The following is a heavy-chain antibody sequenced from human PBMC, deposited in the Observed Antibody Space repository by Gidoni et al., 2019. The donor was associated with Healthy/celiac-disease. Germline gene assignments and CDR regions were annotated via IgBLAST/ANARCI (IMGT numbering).Heavy chain of an antibody. CDR1: GGTFSSYA. D-gene: IGHD6-13*01. Sequence: QPVQSRAELTKPVSSVKVSCTASGGTFSSYAISWVRQAPGQGLEWMAGIIPIFGTANNAQKFQGRVTITADESTSTADMELSSLRSEDTAVYYCARLIDGSWYPGAWFDPWGQGTLVTVSS. CDR2: IIPIFGTA. CDR3: ARLIDGSWYPGAWFDP. J-gene: IGHJ5*02. V-gene: IGHV1-69*01.